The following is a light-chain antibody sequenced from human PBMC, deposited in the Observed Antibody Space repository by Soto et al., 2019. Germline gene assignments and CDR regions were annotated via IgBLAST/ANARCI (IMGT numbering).Light chain of an antibody. Sequence: VMTQSPGTLSVSPGERATLSGRASQSVDTLLAWYQQRPGQAPRLLISDASTRATGVSARFSGSGSGTEFTLTISSLQSEDSALYYCQQYQYWPPRTFGQGTKVEI. V-gene: IGKV3-15*01. J-gene: IGKJ1*01. CDR2: DAS. CDR3: QQYQYWPPRT. CDR1: QSVDTL.